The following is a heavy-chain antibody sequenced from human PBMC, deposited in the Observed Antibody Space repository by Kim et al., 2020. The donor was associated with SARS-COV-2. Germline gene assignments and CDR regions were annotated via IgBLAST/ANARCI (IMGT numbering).Heavy chain of an antibody. D-gene: IGHD6-13*01. CDR2: ISSSSSYI. CDR1: GFTFSSYS. V-gene: IGHV3-21*01. J-gene: IGHJ6*01. CDR3: ARGALAAAGSRTNYYYYG. Sequence: GGSLRLSCAASGFTFSSYSMNWVRQAPGKGLEWVSSISSSSSYIYYPDSVKGRFTISRDNAKNSLYLQMNSLRAEDTAVYYCARGALAAAGSRTNYYYYG.